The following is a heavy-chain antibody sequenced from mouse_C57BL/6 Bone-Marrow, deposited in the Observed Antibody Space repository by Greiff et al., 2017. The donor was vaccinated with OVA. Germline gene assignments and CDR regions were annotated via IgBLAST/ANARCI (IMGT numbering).Heavy chain of an antibody. D-gene: IGHD1-1*01. Sequence: VQLQQPGTELVKPGASVKLSCKASGYTFTSYWMHWVKQRPGQGLEWIGNINPSNGGTNYNQKFKGKATLTVDTSSSTAYMQLSSLTSEDSAVYYCARSGDYYGSSYGYFDVWGTGTTVTVSS. CDR3: ARSGDYYGSSYGYFDV. CDR1: GYTFTSYW. J-gene: IGHJ1*03. V-gene: IGHV1-53*01. CDR2: INPSNGGT.